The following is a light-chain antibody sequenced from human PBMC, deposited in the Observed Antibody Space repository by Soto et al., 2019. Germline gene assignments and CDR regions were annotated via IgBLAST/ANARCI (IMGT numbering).Light chain of an antibody. CDR1: RSDIGSYNY. CDR3: ISYTGSSTSYV. CDR2: GVS. Sequence: QSALTQPASVSGSPGQSITISCSGTRSDIGSYNYVAWYQHFPGKTPKILIYGVSNRPSGVSSRFSGSKSGNTASLTISGLQAEDEADYYCISYTGSSTSYVFGSGTKLTVL. J-gene: IGLJ1*01. V-gene: IGLV2-14*01.